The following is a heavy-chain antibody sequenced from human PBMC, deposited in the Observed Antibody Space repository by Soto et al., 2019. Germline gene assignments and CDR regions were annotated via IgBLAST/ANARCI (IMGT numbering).Heavy chain of an antibody. CDR2: IYYSGST. V-gene: IGHV4-30-4*01. CDR1: GGSISSGDYY. CDR3: ARGSYYYNSSGYYHY. J-gene: IGHJ4*02. Sequence: SETLSLTCTVSGGSISSGDYYWSWIRQPPGKGLEWIGYIYYSGSTYYNPSLKSRVTISVDTSKNQFSLKLSSVTAADTAVYYCARGSYYYNSSGYYHYWAQGTLVTFPS. D-gene: IGHD3-22*01.